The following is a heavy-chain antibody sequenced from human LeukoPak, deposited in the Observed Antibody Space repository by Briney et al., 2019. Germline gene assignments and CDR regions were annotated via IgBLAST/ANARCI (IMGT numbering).Heavy chain of an antibody. D-gene: IGHD3-22*01. CDR3: ARGVKDRYYYYMDV. CDR1: GFIFKNYG. Sequence: GGSLRLSCAASGFIFKNYGMHWVRQAPGKGLEWVAFIRYDGSNKYYADSVKGRFTISRDNSKNTLYLQMNSLRAEDTAVYYCARGVKDRYYYYMDVWGKGTTVTISS. V-gene: IGHV3-30*02. J-gene: IGHJ6*03. CDR2: IRYDGSNK.